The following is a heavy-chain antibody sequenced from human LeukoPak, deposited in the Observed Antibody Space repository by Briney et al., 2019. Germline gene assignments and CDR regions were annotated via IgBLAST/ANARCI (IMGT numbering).Heavy chain of an antibody. J-gene: IGHJ3*02. D-gene: IGHD5-18*01. Sequence: PSETLSLTCTVSGGSISSGGYYWSWIRQHPGKGLEWIGYIYYSGSTYYNPSIKSRVTISVDTSKNQFSLKLSSVTAADTAVYYCAREDTAMVTAAFDIWGQGTMVTVSS. CDR2: IYYSGST. CDR1: GGSISSGGYY. V-gene: IGHV4-31*03. CDR3: AREDTAMVTAAFDI.